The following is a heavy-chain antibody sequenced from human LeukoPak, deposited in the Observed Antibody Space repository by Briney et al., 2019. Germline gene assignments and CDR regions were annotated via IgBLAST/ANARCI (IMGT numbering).Heavy chain of an antibody. V-gene: IGHV3-33*01. Sequence: GGSLRLSCAASGFTFSSYGMHWVRQAPGKGLEWVAVIWYDGSNKYYADSVKGRFTISRDNSKNTLYLQMNSLRAEDTAVHYCARSGTIAVAGPLGGETWFDPWGQETLVTASS. D-gene: IGHD6-19*01. CDR1: GFTFSSYG. CDR2: IWYDGSNK. CDR3: ARSGTIAVAGPLGGETWFDP. J-gene: IGHJ5*02.